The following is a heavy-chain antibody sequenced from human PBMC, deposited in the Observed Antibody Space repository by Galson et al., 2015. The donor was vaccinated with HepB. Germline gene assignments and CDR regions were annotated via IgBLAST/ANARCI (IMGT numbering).Heavy chain of an antibody. J-gene: IGHJ5*02. D-gene: IGHD3-10*02. CDR3: ARDRSITMFSNWFDP. Sequence: SLRLSCAASGFTFSSYGMHWVRQAPGKGLEWVAVIWYDGSNKYYADSVKGRFTISRDNSKNTLYLQTNSLRAEDTAVYYCARDRSITMFSNWFDPWGQGTLVTVSS. CDR2: IWYDGSNK. CDR1: GFTFSSYG. V-gene: IGHV3-33*01.